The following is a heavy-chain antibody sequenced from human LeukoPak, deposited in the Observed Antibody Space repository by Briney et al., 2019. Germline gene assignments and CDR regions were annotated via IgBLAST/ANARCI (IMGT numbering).Heavy chain of an antibody. D-gene: IGHD1-26*01. Sequence: GGSLRLSCAASGVTVSSNYKSWVRQAPGKGLEWVSIIYSGGSTFYADSVKGRFTISRDNSKNTLYLQMNSLRAEDTAVYYCARGGSYLSAFDIWGQGTMVTVSS. V-gene: IGHV3-53*01. J-gene: IGHJ3*02. CDR2: IYSGGST. CDR1: GVTVSSNY. CDR3: ARGGSYLSAFDI.